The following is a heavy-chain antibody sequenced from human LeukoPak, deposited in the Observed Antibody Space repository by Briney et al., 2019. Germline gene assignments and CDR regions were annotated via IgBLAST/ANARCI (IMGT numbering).Heavy chain of an antibody. V-gene: IGHV4-59*01. CDR2: MYYSGST. Sequence: PSETLSLTCTVPGVSISIYYWSWIRQPPGKGLEWIGYMYYSGSTDYNPSLKSRVTISVDTSKNQFSLKLSSLTAADTAVYYCARLGGNYPSYYFHSWGQGTLVTVSS. CDR1: GVSISIYY. J-gene: IGHJ4*02. D-gene: IGHD1-26*01. CDR3: ARLGGNYPSYYFHS.